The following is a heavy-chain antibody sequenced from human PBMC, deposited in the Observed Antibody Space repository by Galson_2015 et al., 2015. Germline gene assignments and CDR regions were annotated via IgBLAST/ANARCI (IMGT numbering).Heavy chain of an antibody. Sequence: CAISGDSVSSNSAAWNWIRQSPSRGLEWLGRTYYRSKWYKYYAVSVKSRITINVDTSKNQFSLKLNSVTAADTAVYYCAREEKFSRIPVGFDPWGQGILVTVSS. CDR3: AREEKFSRIPVGFDP. V-gene: IGHV6-1*01. CDR1: GDSVSSNSAA. CDR2: TYYRSKWYK. D-gene: IGHD6-6*01. J-gene: IGHJ5*02.